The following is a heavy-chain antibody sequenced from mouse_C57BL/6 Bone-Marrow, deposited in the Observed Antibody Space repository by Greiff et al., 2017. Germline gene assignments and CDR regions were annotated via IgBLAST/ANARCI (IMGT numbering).Heavy chain of an antibody. CDR1: GFTFSSYT. Sequence: EVMLVESGGGLVKPGGSLKLSCAASGFTFSSYTMSWVRQTPEKRLEWVATISGGGGNTYYPDSVKGRFTISRDNAKNTLYLQMSSLRSEDTALYYCARHQGNYCCAMDYWGQGTSVTVSS. V-gene: IGHV5-9*01. D-gene: IGHD2-1*01. CDR3: ARHQGNYCCAMDY. J-gene: IGHJ4*01. CDR2: ISGGGGNT.